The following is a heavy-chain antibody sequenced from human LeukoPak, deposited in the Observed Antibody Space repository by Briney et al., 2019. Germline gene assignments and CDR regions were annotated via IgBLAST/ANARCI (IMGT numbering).Heavy chain of an antibody. D-gene: IGHD3-3*01. Sequence: GGSLRLSCAASGFTFSSYWMSWVRQAPGKGLEWVANIKQDGSEKYYVDSVKGRFTISRDNAKNSLYLQMNSLGAEDTAVYYCARDYDFWSGQMNFDYWGQGTLVTVSS. CDR2: IKQDGSEK. J-gene: IGHJ4*02. CDR3: ARDYDFWSGQMNFDY. V-gene: IGHV3-7*01. CDR1: GFTFSSYW.